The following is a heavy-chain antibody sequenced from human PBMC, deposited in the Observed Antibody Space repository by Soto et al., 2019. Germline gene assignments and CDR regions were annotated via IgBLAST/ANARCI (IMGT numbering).Heavy chain of an antibody. CDR2: IRSKTDGGTT. Sequence: GGSLRLSCAASGFTFTTYAMSWFRQAPGKGLEWVGFIRSKTDGGTTEYAASVKGRFTISRDDSKSIAYPQMNSLKTEETALYYFTRDLRISSWQTTGGGYYYYYGMDVWGQGTTVTVSS. CDR3: TRDLRISSWQTTGGGYYYYYGMDV. D-gene: IGHD6-13*01. J-gene: IGHJ6*02. V-gene: IGHV3-49*03. CDR1: GFTFTTYA.